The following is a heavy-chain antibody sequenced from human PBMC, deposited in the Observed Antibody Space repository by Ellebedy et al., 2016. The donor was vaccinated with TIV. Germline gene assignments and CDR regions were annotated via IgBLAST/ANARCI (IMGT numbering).Heavy chain of an antibody. CDR3: ARHRGERWQQSARDY. D-gene: IGHD5-24*01. J-gene: IGHJ4*02. CDR1: GYIFTDYW. CDR2: IYPGDSDT. V-gene: IGHV5-51*01. Sequence: ASVKVSCKGSGYIFTDYWIGWVRQMPGEGLEWMGMIYPGDSDTTYSPSFEGQVTFSVDKSITTAYLQWRSLEASDTGIYYCARHRGERWQQSARDYWGQGTLVTVSS.